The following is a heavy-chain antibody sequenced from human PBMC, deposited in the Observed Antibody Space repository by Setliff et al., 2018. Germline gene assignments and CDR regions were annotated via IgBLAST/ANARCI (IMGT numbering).Heavy chain of an antibody. CDR3: SRLVRYCTTTTCQRASGDDY. CDR2: ISPYSGNT. J-gene: IGHJ4*02. D-gene: IGHD2-8*01. CDR1: GYNFAESI. V-gene: IGHV1-18*01. Sequence: GASVKVSCKASGYNFAESIVSWVRQAPGQGLEWMGWISPYSGNTYYAPELQGRVTLTTDTSTTTAYLELRSLTSDDTAVYYCSRLVRYCTTTTCQRASGDDYWGQGTLVTVSS.